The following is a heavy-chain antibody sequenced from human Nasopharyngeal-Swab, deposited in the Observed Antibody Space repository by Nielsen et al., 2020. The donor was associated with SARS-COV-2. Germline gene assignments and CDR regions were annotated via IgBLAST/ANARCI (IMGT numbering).Heavy chain of an antibody. D-gene: IGHD3-3*01. J-gene: IGHJ4*02. Sequence: GESLKISCAASGFTFSSYGMHLVRQAPGKGLEWVAVISYDGSNKYYADSVKGRFTISRDNSKNTLYLQMNSLSAEDTAVYYCARCITIFGSGDFDYWGQGTLVTVSS. CDR1: GFTFSSYG. CDR2: ISYDGSNK. CDR3: ARCITIFGSGDFDY. V-gene: IGHV3-30*03.